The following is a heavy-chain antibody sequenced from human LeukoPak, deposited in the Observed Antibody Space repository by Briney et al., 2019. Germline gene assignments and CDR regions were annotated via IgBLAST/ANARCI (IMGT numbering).Heavy chain of an antibody. CDR2: MFASGST. V-gene: IGHV4-4*07. Sequence: SETLSLTCTVSGASISSYTWSWIRQPAGKGLEWIGRMFASGSTNYNPSLKSRVTMSVDTSKNQFSLKLSSVTAADTAVYYCARYGSSSGPYYCDYWGRGAPVTVSS. CDR1: GASISSYT. CDR3: ARYGSSSGPYYCDY. D-gene: IGHD6-6*01. J-gene: IGHJ4*02.